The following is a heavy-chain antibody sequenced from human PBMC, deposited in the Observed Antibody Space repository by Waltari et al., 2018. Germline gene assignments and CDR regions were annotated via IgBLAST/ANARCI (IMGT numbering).Heavy chain of an antibody. CDR2: ST. CDR3: AGRHYDFWSALLYNGRYYYYGMDV. Sequence: STNYNPSLKSRVTISVDTSKNQFSLKLSSVTAADTAVYYCAGRHYDFWSALLYNGRYYYYGMDVWGQGTTVTVSS. V-gene: IGHV4-61*07. J-gene: IGHJ6*02. D-gene: IGHD3-3*01.